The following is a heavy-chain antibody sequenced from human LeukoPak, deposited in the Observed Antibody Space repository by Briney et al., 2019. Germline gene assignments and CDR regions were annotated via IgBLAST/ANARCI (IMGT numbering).Heavy chain of an antibody. V-gene: IGHV3-53*01. J-gene: IGHJ3*01. CDR2: IYSGGST. Sequence: GGSLRLSCAASGFTVSSNYMTWVRQTPGKGLEWVSVIYSGGSTYYADSVKGRFTISRDNSKNTLYLQMNSLRVEDTAVYYCARDLGPKYSDTNDPVGDAVDVWGRGTKVIVSS. CDR1: GFTVSSNY. CDR3: ARDLGPKYSDTNDPVGDAVDV. D-gene: IGHD3-22*01.